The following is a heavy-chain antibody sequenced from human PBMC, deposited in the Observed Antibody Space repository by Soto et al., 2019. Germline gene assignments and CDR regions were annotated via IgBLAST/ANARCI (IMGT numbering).Heavy chain of an antibody. J-gene: IGHJ6*02. CDR3: AKYHSGSGSHYYYYYYGMDV. D-gene: IGHD3-10*01. CDR1: GFTFSSYA. CDR2: ISGSGGST. V-gene: IGHV3-23*01. Sequence: GGSLRLSCAASGFTFSSYAMSWVRQAPGKGLEWVSAISGSGGSTYYADSVKGRFTISRDNSKNTLYLQMNSLRAEDTAVYYCAKYHSGSGSHYYYYYYGMDVWGQGTTVTVSS.